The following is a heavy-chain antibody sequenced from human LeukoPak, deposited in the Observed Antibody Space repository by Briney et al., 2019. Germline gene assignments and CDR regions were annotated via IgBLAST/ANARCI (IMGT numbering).Heavy chain of an antibody. J-gene: IGHJ4*02. CDR2: IYYSGST. CDR1: GGSISSSSYY. CDR3: ASKGYYYGSGNNFDY. Sequence: PSETLSLTCTVSGGSISSSSYYWGWLRQPPGKGLEWIGSIYYSGSTYYNPSLKSRVTISVDTSKNQFSLKLSSVTAADTAVYYCASKGYYYGSGNNFDYWGQGTQVTVSS. D-gene: IGHD3-10*01. V-gene: IGHV4-39*07.